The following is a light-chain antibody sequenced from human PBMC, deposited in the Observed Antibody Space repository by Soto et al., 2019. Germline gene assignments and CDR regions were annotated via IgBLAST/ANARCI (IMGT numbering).Light chain of an antibody. Sequence: QSVLTQPASVSGSPGQSITITCTGTSSDIGGDYNYVSWYQQHPGKAPRLMIYEVSDRPSGVSNRLSASRSGNTASLTISGLQAEDEADYYCSSYTSSSTLDVFGTRTKGTVL. CDR1: SSDIGGDYNY. CDR2: EVS. J-gene: IGLJ1*01. CDR3: SSYTSSSTLDV. V-gene: IGLV2-14*01.